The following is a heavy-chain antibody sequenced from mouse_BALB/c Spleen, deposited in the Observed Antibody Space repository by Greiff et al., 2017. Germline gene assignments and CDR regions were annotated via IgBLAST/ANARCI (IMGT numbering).Heavy chain of an antibody. CDR3: ASYGNYSYWYFDV. CDR1: GYSITSGYY. D-gene: IGHD2-1*01. CDR2: ISYDGSN. V-gene: IGHV3-6*02. Sequence: VQLKESGPGLVKPSQSLSLTCSVTGYSITSGYYWNWIRQFPGNKLEWMGYISYDGSNNYNPSLKNRISITRDTSKNQFFLKLNSVTTEDTATYYCASYGNYSYWYFDVWGAGTTVTVSS. J-gene: IGHJ1*01.